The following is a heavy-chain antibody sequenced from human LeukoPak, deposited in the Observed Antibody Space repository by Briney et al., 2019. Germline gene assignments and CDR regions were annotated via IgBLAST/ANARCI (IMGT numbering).Heavy chain of an antibody. D-gene: IGHD6-6*01. CDR3: ARAIAARLGWAFDI. Sequence: SETLSLTCTVSGYSISGGYYWGWIRQPPGKGLEWIGYIDYSGDTNYSPALKSRVTISVDRSKNQFSLKLSSVTAADTAVYYCARAIAARLGWAFDIWGQGTMVTVSS. CDR2: IDYSGDT. CDR1: GYSISGGYY. J-gene: IGHJ3*02. V-gene: IGHV4-38-2*02.